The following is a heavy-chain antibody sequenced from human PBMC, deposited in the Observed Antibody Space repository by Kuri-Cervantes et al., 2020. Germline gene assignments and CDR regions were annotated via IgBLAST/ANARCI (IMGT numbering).Heavy chain of an antibody. V-gene: IGHV3-23*01. CDR1: GFTFSTYT. CDR3: ARAASSNWYCLVYFYYGMDV. CDR2: ISPRCGTS. Sequence: GGSLRLSCAASGFTFSTYTMSWVRQAPGQGLEWVSTISPRCGTSYYADSVKGRFTISRDNSKNTLYLQMNSLRAEDTAVYYCARAASSNWYCLVYFYYGMDVWGQGTTVTVSS. J-gene: IGHJ6*02. D-gene: IGHD6-13*01.